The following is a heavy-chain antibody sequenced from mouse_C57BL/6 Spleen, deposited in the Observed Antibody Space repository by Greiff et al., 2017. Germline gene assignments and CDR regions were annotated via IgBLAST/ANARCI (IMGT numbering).Heavy chain of an antibody. V-gene: IGHV1-61*01. CDR2: IYPSDSET. J-gene: IGHJ2*01. Sequence: QVQLQQPGAELVRPGSSVKLSCKASGYTFTSYWMDWVKQRPGQGLEWIGNIYPSDSETHYNQKFKDKATLTVDKSSSTAYMQLSSLPSEDSAVYYCARGGYGNPYYLDCWSRSTTLTVSS. CDR1: GYTFTSYW. CDR3: ARGGYGNPYYLDC. D-gene: IGHD2-1*01.